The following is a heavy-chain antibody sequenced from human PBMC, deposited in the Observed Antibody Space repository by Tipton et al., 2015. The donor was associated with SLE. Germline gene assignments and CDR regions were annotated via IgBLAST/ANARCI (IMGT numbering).Heavy chain of an antibody. D-gene: IGHD3-22*01. Sequence: TLSLTCTVSGGSITSDYWSWIRQPPGKGLEWIGYTSYSGSTNYSPSLKTRVTISVDTSKNQFSLRLSSVTAADTAVYYCASSARGGNQYDSGGYYYGVDFWGQGTLVTVSS. CDR3: ASSARGGNQYDSGGYYYGVDF. V-gene: IGHV4-59*01. J-gene: IGHJ4*02. CDR1: GGSITSDY. CDR2: TSYSGST.